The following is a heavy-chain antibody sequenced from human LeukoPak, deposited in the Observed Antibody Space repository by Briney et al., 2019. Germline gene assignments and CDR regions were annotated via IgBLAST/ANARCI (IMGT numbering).Heavy chain of an antibody. D-gene: IGHD6-13*01. CDR3: ARELSSSFDAFDM. V-gene: IGHV1-2*02. Sequence: ASVKVSCKASGYTFTDYYMHWVRQAPGQGLEWMGWINPNSGGTNHAQKFQGRVTMTRDTSISTAYMELSRLRSDDTTVYYCARELSSSFDAFDMWGQGTMVTVSS. CDR1: GYTFTDYY. J-gene: IGHJ3*02. CDR2: INPNSGGT.